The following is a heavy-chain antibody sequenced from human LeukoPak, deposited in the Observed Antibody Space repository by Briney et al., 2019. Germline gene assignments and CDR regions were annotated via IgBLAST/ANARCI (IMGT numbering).Heavy chain of an antibody. CDR3: ARDLSRRDCSGGSCYSSNWFDP. Sequence: GASVKVSCKASGYTFTNYGITWVRQAPGQGLEWMGWISAYNGNTNYAQKLQGRVTMTTDTSTSTAYMELRSLRSDDTAVYYCARDLSRRDCSGGSCYSSNWFDPWGQGTLVTVSS. J-gene: IGHJ5*02. CDR2: ISAYNGNT. V-gene: IGHV1-18*01. CDR1: GYTFTNYG. D-gene: IGHD2-15*01.